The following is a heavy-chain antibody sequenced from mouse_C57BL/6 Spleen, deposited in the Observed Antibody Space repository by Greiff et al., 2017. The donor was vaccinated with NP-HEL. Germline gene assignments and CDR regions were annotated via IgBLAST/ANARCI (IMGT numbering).Heavy chain of an antibody. CDR1: GYAFSSYW. J-gene: IGHJ3*01. Sequence: VQLQQSGAELVKPGASVKISCTASGYAFSSYWMNWVKQRPGKGLEWIGQIYPGDGDTNYNGKFKGKATLTADKSSSTAYMQLSRLTSEDSAVYFCARSAQGPAWFAYWGQGTLVTVSA. CDR2: IYPGDGDT. V-gene: IGHV1-80*01. D-gene: IGHD3-2*02. CDR3: ARSAQGPAWFAY.